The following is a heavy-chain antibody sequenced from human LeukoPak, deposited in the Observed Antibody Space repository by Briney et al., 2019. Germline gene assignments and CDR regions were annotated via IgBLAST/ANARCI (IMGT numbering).Heavy chain of an antibody. D-gene: IGHD4-17*01. CDR2: IYYNGST. J-gene: IGHJ4*02. Sequence: SETLSLTCTVSGGSISSYYWSWIRQPPGKGLEWIGYIYYNGSTNYNPSLKSRVTISVDTSKNQFSLKLSSVTAADTAVYYCARLDGAFDYWGQGTLVTVSS. CDR1: GGSISSYY. CDR3: ARLDGAFDY. V-gene: IGHV4-59*01.